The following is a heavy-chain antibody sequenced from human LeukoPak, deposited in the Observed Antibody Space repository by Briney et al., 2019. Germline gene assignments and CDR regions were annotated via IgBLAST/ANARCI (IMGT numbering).Heavy chain of an antibody. V-gene: IGHV1-46*01. CDR3: ASTQSSGYYGWFDP. D-gene: IGHD3-22*01. CDR1: GYTFTSYY. Sequence: GASVKVSCKASGYTFTSYYMHWVRQAPGQGLEWMVIINPSGGSTSYAQKFQGRVTMTRGMSTSTVYMELSSLRSEDTAVYYCASTQSSGYYGWFDPWGQGTLVTVSS. CDR2: INPSGGST. J-gene: IGHJ5*02.